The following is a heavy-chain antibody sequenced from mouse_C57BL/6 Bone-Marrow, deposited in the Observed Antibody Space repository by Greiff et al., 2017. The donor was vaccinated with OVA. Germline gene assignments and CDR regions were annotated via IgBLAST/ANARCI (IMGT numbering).Heavy chain of an antibody. J-gene: IGHJ3*01. V-gene: IGHV14-4*01. D-gene: IGHD3-3*01. CDR3: TTGTFAY. Sequence: EVQLKESGAELVRPGASVKLSCTASGFTIKDDYMHWVKQRPEQGLEWIGWIDPENGDTEYASKFQGKATITADTSSNTAYLQLTSLTSEDAAVYYCTTGTFAYWGQGTLVTVSA. CDR2: IDPENGDT. CDR1: GFTIKDDY.